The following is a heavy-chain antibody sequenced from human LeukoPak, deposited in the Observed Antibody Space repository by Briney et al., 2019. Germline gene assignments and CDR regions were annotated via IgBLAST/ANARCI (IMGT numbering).Heavy chain of an antibody. CDR3: AIGVRAVAGKPSYGMDV. J-gene: IGHJ6*02. V-gene: IGHV1-46*01. D-gene: IGHD6-19*01. CDR2: INPSGGST. CDR1: GYTFTSYY. Sequence: ASVKVSCKASGYTFTSYYMHWVRQAPGQGLEWMGIINPSGGSTSYAQKFQGRVTMTRDTSTSTVYMELSSLRSEDTAVYYCAIGVRAVAGKPSYGMDVWGQGTTVTVSS.